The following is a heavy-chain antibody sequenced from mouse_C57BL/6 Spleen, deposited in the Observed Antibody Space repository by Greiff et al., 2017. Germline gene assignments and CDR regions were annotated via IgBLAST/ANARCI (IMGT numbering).Heavy chain of an antibody. CDR3: ARCGYGSWFAY. J-gene: IGHJ3*01. CDR2: IYPRSGNT. CDR1: GYTFTSYG. V-gene: IGHV1-81*01. D-gene: IGHD2-2*01. Sequence: QVQLKESGAELARPGASVKLSCKASGYTFTSYGISWVQQSTGQGLEWIGEIYPRSGNTYYNEKFKGKATLTAGKSSSTAYMEHRSLTSEDSAVYFCARCGYGSWFAYWGQGTLVTVSA.